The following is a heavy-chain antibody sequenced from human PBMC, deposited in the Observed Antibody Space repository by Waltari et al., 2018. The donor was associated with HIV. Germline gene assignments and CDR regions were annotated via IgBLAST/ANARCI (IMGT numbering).Heavy chain of an antibody. D-gene: IGHD2-21*01. V-gene: IGHV3-74*01. J-gene: IGHJ4*02. CDR2: MNPDGSGI. CDR1: AFTLSRYW. Sequence: EVPVVESGAGLAQPGGALTLSCAASAFTLSRYWRHGVRQAPGEGLVWISRMNPDGSGINFADSVKGRFTISRDNAKNTLYLQMNSLRAEDTAIYYCAKDFGGASDYWGQGTLVTVSS. CDR3: AKDFGGASDY.